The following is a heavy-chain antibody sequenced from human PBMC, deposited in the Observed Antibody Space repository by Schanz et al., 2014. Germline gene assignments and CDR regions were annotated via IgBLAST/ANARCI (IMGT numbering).Heavy chain of an antibody. J-gene: IGHJ3*02. Sequence: EVQLVESGGGLVKPGGSLRLSCAASGFTFSTYNMNWVRQAPGKGLEWVSSISSSRTYIYYADSVKGRFTISRDNSKNTLYLQMNSLRDEDTAMYYCAKRCSSTSCSHGAFDIWGQGTMVTVSS. CDR3: AKRCSSTSCSHGAFDI. V-gene: IGHV3-21*04. CDR1: GFTFSTYN. CDR2: ISSSRTYI. D-gene: IGHD2-2*01.